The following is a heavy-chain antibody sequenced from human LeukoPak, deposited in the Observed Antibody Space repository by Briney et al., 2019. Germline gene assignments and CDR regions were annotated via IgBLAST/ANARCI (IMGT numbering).Heavy chain of an antibody. Sequence: GGSLRLSRAACGFSIRTYYMSWVRQVPGKGLEGVSVIYSGGSIRYADSVKGRFTFSRDNFKDTLNLQMNSLRADDTAVYYCVRAVHHNFYSDSSGYYGDAFDVWGQGTVVTVSS. J-gene: IGHJ3*01. V-gene: IGHV3-53*01. CDR1: GFSIRTYY. CDR2: IYSGGSI. CDR3: VRAVHHNFYSDSSGYYGDAFDV. D-gene: IGHD3-22*01.